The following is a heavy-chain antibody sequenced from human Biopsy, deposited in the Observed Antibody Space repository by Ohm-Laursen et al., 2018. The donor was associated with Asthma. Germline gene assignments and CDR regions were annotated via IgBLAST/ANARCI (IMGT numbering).Heavy chain of an antibody. D-gene: IGHD2-2*01. CDR1: GGTFNTYV. Sequence: SSVKVSCKALGGTFNTYVIGWVRQAPGQRLEWMGGINSVFGTTNYPQKFQDRVTITADDSTSTVYMELSSLRSEDTAVYYCARKAGSCISRTCYSLDFWGQGTLVTVSS. CDR2: INSVFGTT. J-gene: IGHJ4*02. V-gene: IGHV1-69*01. CDR3: ARKAGSCISRTCYSLDF.